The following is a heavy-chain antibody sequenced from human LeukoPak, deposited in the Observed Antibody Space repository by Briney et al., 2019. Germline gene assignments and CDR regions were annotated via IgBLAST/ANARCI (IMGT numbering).Heavy chain of an antibody. V-gene: IGHV4-39*01. CDR1: GGSISSSSYY. Sequence: SETLSLTCTVSGGSISSSSYYWGWIRQPPGKGLEWIGSIYYSGSTYYNPSLKSRVTISVDTSKNQFSLKLSSVTAADTAVYYCARTHPADGIDYWGQGTLVTVSS. D-gene: IGHD1-1*01. J-gene: IGHJ4*02. CDR2: IYYSGST. CDR3: ARTHPADGIDY.